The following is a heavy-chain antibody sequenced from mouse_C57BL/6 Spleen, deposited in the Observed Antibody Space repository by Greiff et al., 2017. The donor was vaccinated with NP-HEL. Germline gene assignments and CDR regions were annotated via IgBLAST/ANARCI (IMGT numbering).Heavy chain of an antibody. CDR1: GYAFSSSW. V-gene: IGHV1-82*01. CDR2: IYPGDGDT. J-gene: IGHJ2*01. CDR3: AREGTDFDY. D-gene: IGHD3-3*01. Sequence: VQLQQSGPELVKPVASVKISCKASGYAFSSSWMNWVKQRPGKGLEWIGRIYPGDGDTNYNGKFKGKATLTADKSSSTAYMQLSSLTSEDSAVYFCAREGTDFDYWGQGTTLTVSS.